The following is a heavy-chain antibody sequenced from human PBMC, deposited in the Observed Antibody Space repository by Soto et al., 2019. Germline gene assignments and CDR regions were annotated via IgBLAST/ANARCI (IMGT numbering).Heavy chain of an antibody. J-gene: IGHJ6*03. CDR1: GFTFSSYA. D-gene: IGHD3-10*01. V-gene: IGHV3-23*01. Sequence: GGSLRLSCAASGFTFSSYAMSWVRQAPGKGLEWVSAISGSGGSTYYADSVKGRFTISRDNSKNTLYLQMNSLRAEDTAVYYCANTSLFGSGEYYMDVWGKGTTVTVSS. CDR3: ANTSLFGSGEYYMDV. CDR2: ISGSGGST.